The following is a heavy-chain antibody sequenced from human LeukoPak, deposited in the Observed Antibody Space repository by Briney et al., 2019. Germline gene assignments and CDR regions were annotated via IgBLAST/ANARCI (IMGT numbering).Heavy chain of an antibody. V-gene: IGHV1-8*03. CDR1: GYTFTSYY. CDR3: ARGSEPHYYDSSTLDF. Sequence: PEASVKVSCKASGYTFTSYYINWVRQATGQGLEWMGWMNPNSGNTGYAQKFQGRVTITRHTSINTAYMELSSLRSEDTAVYYCARGSEPHYYDSSTLDFWGQGTLVAVSS. CDR2: MNPNSGNT. D-gene: IGHD3-22*01. J-gene: IGHJ4*02.